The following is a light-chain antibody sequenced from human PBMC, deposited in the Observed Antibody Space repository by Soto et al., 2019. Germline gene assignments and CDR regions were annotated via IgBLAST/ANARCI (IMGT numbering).Light chain of an antibody. CDR1: QSVSSY. Sequence: EIVLTQSPVTLSLSPGERATLSCRASQSVSSYLAWYQQKPGQAPRLLIYDVSNRATGIPARFSGSGSGTDFTLTISSLDPEDFAVYYCQHRANWPLTFGGGTTVEIK. J-gene: IGKJ4*01. CDR3: QHRANWPLT. CDR2: DVS. V-gene: IGKV3-11*01.